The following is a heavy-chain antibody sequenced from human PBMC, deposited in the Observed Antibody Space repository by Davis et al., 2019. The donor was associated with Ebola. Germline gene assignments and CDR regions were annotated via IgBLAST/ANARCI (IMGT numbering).Heavy chain of an antibody. Sequence: PGGSLRLSCAASGFTFSSYAMSWVRQAPGKGLEWVSAISGSGGSTYYADSVKGRFTISRDNSKNTLYLQMNSLRAEDTAVYYCAKAETGSGYYYDHYWGQGTLVTVSS. J-gene: IGHJ4*02. CDR1: GFTFSSYA. CDR2: ISGSGGST. D-gene: IGHD3-22*01. CDR3: AKAETGSGYYYDHY. V-gene: IGHV3-23*01.